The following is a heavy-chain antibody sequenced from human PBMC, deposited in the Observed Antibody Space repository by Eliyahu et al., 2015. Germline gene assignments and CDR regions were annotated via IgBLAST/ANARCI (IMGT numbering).Heavy chain of an antibody. V-gene: IGHV3-11*06. CDR2: ISSDSTSR. J-gene: IGHJ4*02. CDR1: GFRFSDYY. CDR3: ARDPPDY. Sequence: QVQLVESGGGLVKPGGSLRLXXXASGFRFSDYYMAWIRQAPGKGLEWVSYISSDSTSRNYADSVRGRFTISRDNAKNSLYLQMNGLRVEDTAVYFCARDPPDYWGQGTLVTVSS.